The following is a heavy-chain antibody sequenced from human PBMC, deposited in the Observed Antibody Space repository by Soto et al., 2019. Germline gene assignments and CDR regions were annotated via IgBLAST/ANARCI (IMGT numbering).Heavy chain of an antibody. CDR1: GFTFSDYA. CDR3: AKGGRQWLVTSDFNY. J-gene: IGHJ4*02. V-gene: IGHV3-30*18. Sequence: VQLVESGGGVVQPGRSLRLSCAASGFTFSDYAMHWVRQAPGKGLEWVAVVSHDGRNTHYADSVKGRFTISRDSFKKAVSLEMSGLRAEDTAVYYCAKGGRQWLVTSDFNYWGQGALVTVSS. CDR2: VSHDGRNT. D-gene: IGHD6-19*01.